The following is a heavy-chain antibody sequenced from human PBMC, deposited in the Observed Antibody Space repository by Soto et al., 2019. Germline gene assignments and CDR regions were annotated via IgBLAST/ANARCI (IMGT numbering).Heavy chain of an antibody. J-gene: IGHJ4*02. CDR3: ARGAGGTSAFDY. D-gene: IGHD2-15*01. V-gene: IGHV3-74*01. CDR1: GFTLSSYW. Sequence: EVQLVESGGGLVQPGGSLRLSCAASGFTLSSYWMHWVRQVPGKGLVWVSRINSDGSSTTYADTGKGRFTISRDNAKNTLYLQMTRLRAEDTAVYYCARGAGGTSAFDYWGQGTLVTVSS. CDR2: INSDGSST.